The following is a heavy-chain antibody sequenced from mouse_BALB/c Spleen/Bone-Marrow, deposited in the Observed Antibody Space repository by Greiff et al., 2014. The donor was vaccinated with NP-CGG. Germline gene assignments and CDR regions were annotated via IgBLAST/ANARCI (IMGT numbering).Heavy chain of an antibody. J-gene: IGHJ4*01. CDR3: ARGSYYEGAMDY. CDR2: IWAGGST. V-gene: IGHV2-9*02. CDR1: GFSLTSYG. D-gene: IGHD1-1*01. Sequence: VKLEESGPGLVAPSQSLSITCTVSGFSLTSYGVHWVRQPPGKVLEWLGVIWAGGSTNYNSALMSRLSISKDNSKSQVFLKMNSLQTDDTAMYYRARGSYYEGAMDYWGQGTSVTVSS.